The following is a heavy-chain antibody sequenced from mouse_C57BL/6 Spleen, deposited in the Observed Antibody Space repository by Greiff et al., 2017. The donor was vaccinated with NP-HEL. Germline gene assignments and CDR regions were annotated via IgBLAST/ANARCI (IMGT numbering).Heavy chain of an antibody. CDR1: GYTFTNYW. V-gene: IGHV1-5*01. CDR3: TREVNWAPFDY. J-gene: IGHJ2*01. CDR2: IYPGNSDT. D-gene: IGHD4-1*01. Sequence: EVQLQQSGTVLTRPGASVKMSCKTSGYTFTNYWMHWVKQWPGQGLEWIGAIYPGNSDTNYNQKFKGKAKLTAVTSASTAYMELSSLTNEDSAVDYCTREVNWAPFDYWGQGTTLTVSS.